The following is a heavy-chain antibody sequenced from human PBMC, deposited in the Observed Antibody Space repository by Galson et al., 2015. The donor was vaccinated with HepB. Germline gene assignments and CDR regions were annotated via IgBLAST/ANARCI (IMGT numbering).Heavy chain of an antibody. CDR3: ARGTSITMIVVVTEEGFDY. CDR2: ISYDGSNK. CDR1: GFTFSSYA. J-gene: IGHJ4*02. D-gene: IGHD3-22*01. V-gene: IGHV3-30-3*01. Sequence: SLRLSCAASGFTFSSYAMHWVCQAPGKGLEWVAVISYDGSNKYYADSVKGRFTISRDNSKNTLYLQMNSLRAEDTAVYYCARGTSITMIVVVTEEGFDYWGQGTLVNVSS.